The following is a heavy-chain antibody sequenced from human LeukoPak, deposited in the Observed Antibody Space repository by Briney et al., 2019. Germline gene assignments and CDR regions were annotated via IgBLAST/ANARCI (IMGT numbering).Heavy chain of an antibody. D-gene: IGHD1-26*01. Sequence: ASVKVSCKASGYTFSDYYIHWVRQAPGQGLEWMGWVKPNTGDTYYAQKFHDMATMTRDTSISTAYIEVSRLRSDDTAVYYCARGRRILVGDTNAGDFFDYWGQGALVTVSS. V-gene: IGHV1-2*02. J-gene: IGHJ4*02. CDR3: ARGRRILVGDTNAGDFFDY. CDR2: VKPNTGDT. CDR1: GYTFSDYY.